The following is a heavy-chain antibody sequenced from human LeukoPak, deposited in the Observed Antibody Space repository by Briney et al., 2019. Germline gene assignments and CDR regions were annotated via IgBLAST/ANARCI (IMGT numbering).Heavy chain of an antibody. CDR2: ISGSGDAT. D-gene: IGHD4/OR15-4a*01. CDR3: ARGPHDYTYYFDY. V-gene: IGHV3-23*01. J-gene: IGHJ4*02. CDR1: GFSFINHA. Sequence: GGSLRLSCAASGFSFINHAMSWVRQAPGKGLEWVSAISGSGDATKYADSVKGRFTISRDNSKNTLYLQMNSLRAEDTAVYFCARGPHDYTYYFDYWGQGTLVTVSS.